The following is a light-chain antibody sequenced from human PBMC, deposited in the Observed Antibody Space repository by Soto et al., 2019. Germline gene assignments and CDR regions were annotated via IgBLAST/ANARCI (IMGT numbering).Light chain of an antibody. Sequence: IQMTQSPSSVSASVGDRVTITCRASQDISSWLVWYQQKPGKAPNLLIYAASSLQSGVPSRFSGSGSGTDFTLTISSLQPEDFATYYCQQANSFPWTFGQGTKVEVK. V-gene: IGKV1-12*01. CDR2: AAS. CDR3: QQANSFPWT. CDR1: QDISSW. J-gene: IGKJ1*01.